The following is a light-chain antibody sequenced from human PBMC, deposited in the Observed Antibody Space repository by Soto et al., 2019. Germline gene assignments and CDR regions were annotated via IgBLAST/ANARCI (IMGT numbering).Light chain of an antibody. CDR3: QQYGTSIT. J-gene: IGKJ5*01. CDR2: GAS. CDR1: QSFSSSY. Sequence: EIVLTQSPGTLSLSPGERATLSCRASQSFSSSYLAWYQQKPGQAPRLLIYGASSRATGIPDRFSGSGSGTDFTFTISRLEPEDFAVYYCQQYGTSITFGQGKRLEI. V-gene: IGKV3-20*01.